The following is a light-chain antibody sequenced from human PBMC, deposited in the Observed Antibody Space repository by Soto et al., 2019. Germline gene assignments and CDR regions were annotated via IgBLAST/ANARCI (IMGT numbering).Light chain of an antibody. Sequence: DIQLTQSPSFLSASVGGRVTITCRARQGISSYLAWYQQKPGKAHTLLIYSASTLHSGVPSRFSGGGSGTEFTLTISSLQSEDFATYYCQQLHRYPYTFGQGTKLEIK. CDR1: QGISSY. J-gene: IGKJ2*01. V-gene: IGKV1-9*01. CDR3: QQLHRYPYT. CDR2: SAS.